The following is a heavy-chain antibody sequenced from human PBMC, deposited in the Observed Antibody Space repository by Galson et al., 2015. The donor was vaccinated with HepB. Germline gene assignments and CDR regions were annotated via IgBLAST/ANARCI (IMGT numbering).Heavy chain of an antibody. CDR2: ISWNSGSI. Sequence: SLRLSCAASGFTFDDYAMHWVRQAPGKGLEWVSGISWNSGSIGYADSVKGRFTISRDNAKNSLYLQMNSLRAEDTALYYCAKGPYYYDSSGNLDYWGQGTLVTVSS. CDR3: AKGPYYYDSSGNLDY. CDR1: GFTFDDYA. D-gene: IGHD3-22*01. V-gene: IGHV3-9*01. J-gene: IGHJ4*02.